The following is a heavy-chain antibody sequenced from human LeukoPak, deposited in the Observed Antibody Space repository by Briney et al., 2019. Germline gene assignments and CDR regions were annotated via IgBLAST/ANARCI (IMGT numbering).Heavy chain of an antibody. J-gene: IGHJ4*02. CDR2: IRNDETEI. V-gene: IGHV3-30*02. CDR3: ARVPRGFSITMVRGLDY. Sequence: GGSLRLSCAAPGFPFNAYNIHWIRQAPGRGLEWVSFIRNDETEIHYADFAKGRFTISRDKSKNSLYLQMNSLRPDDTAVYYCARVPRGFSITMVRGLDYWGQGTLVTVSS. D-gene: IGHD3-10*01. CDR1: GFPFNAYN.